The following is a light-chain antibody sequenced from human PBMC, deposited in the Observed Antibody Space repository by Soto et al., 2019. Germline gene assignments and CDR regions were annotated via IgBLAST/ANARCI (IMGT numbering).Light chain of an antibody. CDR1: GSNVGKSF. Sequence: QSVLTQPPSVSAAPGQKVTISCFGSGSNVGKSFVSWYQQLPAIVPKLLIYHNDRRPSGIPDRFSGSKSGKSATVVITGLQTGHEAEYYCGTWARSLSVYVFGFGTKLTVL. J-gene: IGLJ1*01. V-gene: IGLV1-51*01. CDR3: GTWARSLSVYV. CDR2: HND.